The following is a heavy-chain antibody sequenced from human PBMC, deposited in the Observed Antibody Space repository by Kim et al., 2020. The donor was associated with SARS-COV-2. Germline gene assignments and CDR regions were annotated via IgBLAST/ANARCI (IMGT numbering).Heavy chain of an antibody. J-gene: IGHJ6*02. CDR2: IIPIFGTA. Sequence: SVKVSCKASGGTFSSYAISWVRQAPGQGLEWMGGIIPIFGTANYAQKFQGRVTITADESTSTAYMELSSLRSEDTAVYYCASHGTVYYYYGMDVWGQGTTVTVSS. V-gene: IGHV1-69*13. CDR3: ASHGTVYYYYGMDV. CDR1: GGTFSSYA.